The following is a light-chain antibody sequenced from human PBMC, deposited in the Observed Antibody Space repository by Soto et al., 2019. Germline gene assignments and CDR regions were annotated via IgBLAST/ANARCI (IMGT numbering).Light chain of an antibody. J-gene: IGKJ4*01. CDR3: QHYANWPLT. CDR2: AAS. CDR1: QSVSSN. V-gene: IGKV3-15*01. Sequence: EIVMTQSPATLSVSPGERATLSCRASQSVSSNLAWYQQKPGQAPRLLIYAASTRATGIPARFSGSGSGTEFTLTISSLQSEDFAVYYCQHYANWPLTFGGGTKV.